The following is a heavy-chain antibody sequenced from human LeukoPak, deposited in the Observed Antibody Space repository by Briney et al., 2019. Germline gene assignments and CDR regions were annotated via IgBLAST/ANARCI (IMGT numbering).Heavy chain of an antibody. D-gene: IGHD3-10*01. Sequence: GGSLRLSCAASGFTFSDYHMSWIRQAPGKGLEWVSYISSSSSYTNYADSVKGRFTISRDNAKNSLYLQMNSLRAEDTAVYYCARGGTMVRGVITSFDYWGQGTLVTVSS. J-gene: IGHJ4*02. V-gene: IGHV3-11*06. CDR2: ISSSSSYT. CDR3: ARGGTMVRGVITSFDY. CDR1: GFTFSDYH.